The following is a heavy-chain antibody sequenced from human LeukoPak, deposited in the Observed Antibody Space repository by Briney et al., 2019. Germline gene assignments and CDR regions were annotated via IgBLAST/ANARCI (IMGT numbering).Heavy chain of an antibody. J-gene: IGHJ3*02. CDR1: GFTFSRYW. CDR2: INSDGSST. CDR3: VLDLFSSFAFDI. D-gene: IGHD3/OR15-3a*01. Sequence: GGSLRLSCAPSGFTFSRYWMHWVRQAPGKGLLWFSRINSDGSSTYYADSVKGRFTTSRDNAKNALHLQMNSLTAEDTAVYYCVLDLFSSFAFDIWGQGTMVTVSS. V-gene: IGHV3-74*01.